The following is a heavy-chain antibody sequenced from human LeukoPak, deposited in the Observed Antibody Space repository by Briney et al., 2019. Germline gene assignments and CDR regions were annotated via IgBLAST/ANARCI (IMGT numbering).Heavy chain of an antibody. CDR3: AREDAQEGTNAFDI. D-gene: IGHD2-15*01. Sequence: SETLSLTCAVYGESFSGYYWSWIRQPPGKGLEWIGEINHSGGTNYNPSLKSRVTISVDTSKNQFSLKLRSVTAADTAVYYCAREDAQEGTNAFDIWGQGTLVTVSS. CDR2: INHSGGT. J-gene: IGHJ3*02. V-gene: IGHV4-34*01. CDR1: GESFSGYY.